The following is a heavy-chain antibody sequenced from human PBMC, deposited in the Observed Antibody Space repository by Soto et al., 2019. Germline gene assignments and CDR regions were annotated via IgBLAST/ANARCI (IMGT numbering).Heavy chain of an antibody. V-gene: IGHV1-69*13. Sequence: SVKVSCKASGGTFSSYAISWVRQAPGQGLEWMGGIIPIFGTANYAQKFQGRATITADESTSTAYMELSSLRSEDTAVYYCARVITTPTSLDIWGQGTMVTVSS. J-gene: IGHJ3*02. CDR3: ARVITTPTSLDI. CDR1: GGTFSSYA. D-gene: IGHD4-4*01. CDR2: IIPIFGTA.